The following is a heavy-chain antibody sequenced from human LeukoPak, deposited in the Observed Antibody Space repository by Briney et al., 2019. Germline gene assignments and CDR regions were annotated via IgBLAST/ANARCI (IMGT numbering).Heavy chain of an antibody. V-gene: IGHV3-30*18. CDR1: GFTFSSYG. CDR3: AKDNAALAFDI. J-gene: IGHJ3*02. Sequence: GGSLRLSCAASGFTFSSYGIHWVRQAPGKGLEWVAVISYDGSNKYYADSVKGRFTISRDNSKNTLYLQMNSLRAEDTAVYYCAKDNAALAFDIWGQGTMVTVSS. CDR2: ISYDGSNK. D-gene: IGHD6-25*01.